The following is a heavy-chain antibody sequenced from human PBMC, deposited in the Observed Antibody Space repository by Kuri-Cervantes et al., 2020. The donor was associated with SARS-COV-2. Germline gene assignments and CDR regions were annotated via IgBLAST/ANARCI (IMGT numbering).Heavy chain of an antibody. V-gene: IGHV3-23*01. CDR2: ISGSGGST. Sequence: GSLSLSCAASGFTFSSYAMSWVRQAPGKGLEWVSAISGSGGSTYYADSVKGRFTISRDNSKNTLYLQMNSLRAEDTAVYYCARGVTIFGVVSYYYYMDVWGKGTTVTVSS. CDR1: GFTFSSYA. J-gene: IGHJ6*03. CDR3: ARGVTIFGVVSYYYYMDV. D-gene: IGHD3-3*01.